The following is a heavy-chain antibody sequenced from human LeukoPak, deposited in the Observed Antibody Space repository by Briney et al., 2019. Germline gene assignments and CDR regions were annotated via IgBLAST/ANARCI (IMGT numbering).Heavy chain of an antibody. J-gene: IGHJ3*02. Sequence: GGSLRLSCAASGFTFNSYWMHWVRQAPGKGLVWVSRINSDGSGTSDADFVKGRFTISRDNSKNTLYLQMNSLRAEDTAMYYCARDRLPNDAFDIWGQGTMVTVSS. CDR3: ARDRLPNDAFDI. V-gene: IGHV3-74*01. CDR1: GFTFNSYW. CDR2: INSDGSGT. D-gene: IGHD4/OR15-4a*01.